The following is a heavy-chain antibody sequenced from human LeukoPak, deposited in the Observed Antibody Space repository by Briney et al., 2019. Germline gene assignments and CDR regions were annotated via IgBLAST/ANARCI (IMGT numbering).Heavy chain of an antibody. CDR3: ASPQGDCSGGSCFYYFDY. J-gene: IGHJ4*02. D-gene: IGHD2-15*01. CDR1: GGTFSSYA. CDR2: IIPIFGTA. V-gene: IGHV1-69*13. Sequence: GASVKVSCKASGGTFSSYAISWVRQAPGQGLEWMGGIIPIFGTANYAQKFQGRVTITADESTSTAYMELSSLRSEDTAVYYCASPQGDCSGGSCFYYFDYWGQGTLATVSS.